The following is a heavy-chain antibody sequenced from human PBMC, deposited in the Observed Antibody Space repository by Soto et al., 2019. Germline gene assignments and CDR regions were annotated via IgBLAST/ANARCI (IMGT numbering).Heavy chain of an antibody. J-gene: IGHJ4*02. Sequence: EVQLVQSGAEVKKPGESLRISCQGSGYSFTSYWIGWVRQRPGKGLEWMGRINPSDSYTTYSPSFQGHVTISTDKSFSTVYLQWSGLKASDTAMYYCARLGYCTGTSCYTFDSWGQGTLVAVSS. V-gene: IGHV5-10-1*03. CDR1: GYSFTSYW. D-gene: IGHD2-2*02. CDR2: INPSDSYT. CDR3: ARLGYCTGTSCYTFDS.